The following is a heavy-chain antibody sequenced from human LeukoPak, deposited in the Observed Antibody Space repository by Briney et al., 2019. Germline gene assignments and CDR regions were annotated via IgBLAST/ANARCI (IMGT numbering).Heavy chain of an antibody. CDR3: ARHDPGWFDT. D-gene: IGHD7-27*01. V-gene: IGHV4-59*08. J-gene: IGHJ5*02. CDR2: IHYCGSP. Sequence: SETLSLTCTVSGGSISSSYWSWIRQPPGKGLEWIGYIHYCGSPNYNPSLKSRATISVDTFKAHFSLKLSSATATDTAAYYCARHDPGWFDTWGQGTLVTVS. CDR1: GGSISSSY.